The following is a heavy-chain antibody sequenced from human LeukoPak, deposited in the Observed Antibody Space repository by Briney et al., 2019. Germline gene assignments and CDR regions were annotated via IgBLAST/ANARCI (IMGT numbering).Heavy chain of an antibody. V-gene: IGHV1-69*05. CDR2: IIPIFGTA. CDR1: GGTFSSYA. Sequence: SVKVSCKASGGTFSSYAISWVRQAPGQGLEGMGRIIPIFGTANYAQKFQSRVTINTDESTSTAYMELSSLRSEDTAVYYCARDRRCSGGSCYWFDPWGQGTLVTVSS. CDR3: ARDRRCSGGSCYWFDP. D-gene: IGHD2-15*01. J-gene: IGHJ5*02.